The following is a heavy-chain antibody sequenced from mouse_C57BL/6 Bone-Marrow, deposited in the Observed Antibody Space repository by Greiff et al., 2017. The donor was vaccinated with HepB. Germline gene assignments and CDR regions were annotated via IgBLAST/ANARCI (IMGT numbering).Heavy chain of an antibody. D-gene: IGHD1-1*01. CDR1: GYTFTSYW. CDR3: ARGEFITTVVATNYYAMDY. V-gene: IGHV1-7*01. CDR2: INPSSGYT. Sequence: VQLQQSGAELAKPGASVKLSCKASGYTFTSYWMHWVKQRPGQGLEWIGYINPSSGYTKYNQKFKDKATLTADKSSSTAYMQLSSLTYEDSAVYYCARGEFITTVVATNYYAMDYWGQGTSVTVSS. J-gene: IGHJ4*01.